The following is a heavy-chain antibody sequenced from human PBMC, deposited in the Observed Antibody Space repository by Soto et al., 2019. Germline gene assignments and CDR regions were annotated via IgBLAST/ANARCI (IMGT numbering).Heavy chain of an antibody. CDR2: ISGSGGST. CDR1: GFTFSSYA. D-gene: IGHD4-17*01. V-gene: IGHV3-23*01. CDR3: ANPRGARTVTPKDDY. Sequence: EVQLLESGGGLVQPGGSLRLSCAASGFTFSSYAMSWVRQAPGKGLEWVSAISGSGGSTYYADSVKGRFTISRDNSKNTLYLQMNSLRAEDTAVYYCANPRGARTVTPKDDYWGQGTLVTVSS. J-gene: IGHJ4*02.